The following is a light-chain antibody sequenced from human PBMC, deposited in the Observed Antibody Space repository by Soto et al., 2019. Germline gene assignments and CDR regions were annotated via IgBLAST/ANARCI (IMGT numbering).Light chain of an antibody. CDR1: QNFGSTY. V-gene: IGKV3-20*01. CDR2: GAS. CDR3: QPYAGPPTT. J-gene: IGKJ5*01. Sequence: VVWTQSPETLSLSPGERYTLSCMASQNFGSTYLAWYQQKRGQAPRFLIYGASSRATGITDRFSGSGSGTDFTLTISRLEPEDFAVYFCQPYAGPPTTVGPGTRLEIK.